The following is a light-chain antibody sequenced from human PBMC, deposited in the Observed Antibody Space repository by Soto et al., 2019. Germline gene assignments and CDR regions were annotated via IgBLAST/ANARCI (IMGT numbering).Light chain of an antibody. CDR2: DAS. J-gene: IGKJ4*01. Sequence: DIVLTQSPATLSLSPGERATLSCRASQSVGSSLAWFQQKPGQAPRLLIYDASNRATSIPARFSGSGSGIDFPRTISCLGPEDFAVYYCQQRSNLITFGGGNKVQIK. CDR1: QSVGSS. V-gene: IGKV3-11*01. CDR3: QQRSNLIT.